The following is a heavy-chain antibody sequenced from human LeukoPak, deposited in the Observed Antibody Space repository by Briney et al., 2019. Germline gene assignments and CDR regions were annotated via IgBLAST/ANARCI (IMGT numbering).Heavy chain of an antibody. CDR3: ARAYSSSWYFNWFDP. Sequence: PSETLSLTCTDSGGSISSGIYYWNWIRQPAGKGLECIGRIYSSGSTNYNPSLKSRVTISVDTSKNQFSLKLSSVTAADTAVYYCARAYSSSWYFNWFDPWGQGTLVTVSS. V-gene: IGHV4-61*02. D-gene: IGHD6-13*01. CDR2: IYSSGST. CDR1: GGSISSGIYY. J-gene: IGHJ5*02.